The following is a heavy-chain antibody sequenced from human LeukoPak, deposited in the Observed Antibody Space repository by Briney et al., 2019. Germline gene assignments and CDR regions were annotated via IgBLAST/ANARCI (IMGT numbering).Heavy chain of an antibody. Sequence: PSQTLSLTCTVSGGSISSGSYYRSWIRQPAGKGLEWIGRIYTSGSTNYNPSLKSRVTMSVDTSKNQFSLKPSSVTAADTAVYYCARDFNYYYYMDVWGKGTTVTVSS. J-gene: IGHJ6*03. V-gene: IGHV4-61*02. CDR1: GGSISSGSYY. CDR2: IYTSGST. CDR3: ARDFNYYYYMDV.